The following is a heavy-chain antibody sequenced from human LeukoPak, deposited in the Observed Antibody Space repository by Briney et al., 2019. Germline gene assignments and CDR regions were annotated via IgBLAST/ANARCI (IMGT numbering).Heavy chain of an antibody. CDR3: ARGRDYVWGSYRTDY. CDR2: INHSGST. V-gene: IGHV4-34*01. CDR1: GGSISSYY. Sequence: KTSETLSLTCTVSGGSISSYYWSWIRQPPGKGLEWIGEINHSGSTNYNPSLKSRVTISVDTSKNQFSLKLSSVTAADTAVYYCARGRDYVWGSYRTDYWGQGTLVTVSS. J-gene: IGHJ4*02. D-gene: IGHD3-16*02.